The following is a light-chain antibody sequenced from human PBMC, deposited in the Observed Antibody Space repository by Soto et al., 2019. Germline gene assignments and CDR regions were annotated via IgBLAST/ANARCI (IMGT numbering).Light chain of an antibody. CDR3: CSYTTSATLV. V-gene: IGLV2-14*03. J-gene: IGLJ2*01. CDR1: SSDVGGFNY. Sequence: QSALTQPASVSGSPGQSITISCTGSSSDVGGFNYVSWYQQHPGNAPKLLIYEVSNRPSGVSGRFSASKSGNTASLTISGLQAEDEADYYCCSYTTSATLVFAGGTQLTVL. CDR2: EVS.